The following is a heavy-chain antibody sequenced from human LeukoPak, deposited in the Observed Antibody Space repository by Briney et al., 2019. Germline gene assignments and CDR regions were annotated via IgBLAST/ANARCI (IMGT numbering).Heavy chain of an antibody. D-gene: IGHD5-18*01. CDR1: GGSISSYY. CDR3: ARHDGYTYGSFDY. Sequence: SETLSLTCTVSGGSISSYYWSWIRQPPGEGREWIGYIYYSGNTNYNPSLKSRVTITVDTSKNQFSLKLSSVTAADTAVYYGARHDGYTYGSFDYWGQGTLVTVSS. V-gene: IGHV4-59*08. J-gene: IGHJ4*02. CDR2: IYYSGNT.